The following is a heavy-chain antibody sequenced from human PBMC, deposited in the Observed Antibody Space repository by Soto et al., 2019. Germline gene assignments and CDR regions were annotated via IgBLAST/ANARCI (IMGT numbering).Heavy chain of an antibody. Sequence: SETLSLTCAVYGGSFSGHYWSWIRQPPGKGLEWIGEINHSGGTSYNPSLKSRVTISVDTSKSQFSLKLTSVTAADTAVYYCARGGPRNHYYHSNKIGYYFDYWGQGTLVTVSS. CDR2: INHSGGT. V-gene: IGHV4-34*01. CDR1: GGSFSGHY. J-gene: IGHJ4*02. D-gene: IGHD3-22*01. CDR3: ARGGPRNHYYHSNKIGYYFDY.